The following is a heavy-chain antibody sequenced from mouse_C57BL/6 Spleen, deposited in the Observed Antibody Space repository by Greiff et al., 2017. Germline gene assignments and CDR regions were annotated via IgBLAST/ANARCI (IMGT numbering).Heavy chain of an antibody. V-gene: IGHV1-18*01. J-gene: IGHJ3*01. D-gene: IGHD5-1*01. CDR2: INPNNGGT. Sequence: VQLQQSGPELVKPGASVKIPCKASGYTFTDYNMDWVKQSHGKSLEWIGDINPNNGGTNYNQKFKGKATLTVDKSSSTAYMELRSLTSEDTAVYYCARSESTSAWFAYWGQGTLVTVSA. CDR1: GYTFTDYN. CDR3: ARSESTSAWFAY.